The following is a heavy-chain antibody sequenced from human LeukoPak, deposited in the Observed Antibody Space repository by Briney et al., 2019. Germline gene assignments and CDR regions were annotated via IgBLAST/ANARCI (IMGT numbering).Heavy chain of an antibody. CDR1: GFTFSSYA. CDR3: ARVIQPTGRYYYGMDV. CDR2: ISYDGSNK. Sequence: PGRSLRLSRAASGFTFSSYAMHWVRQAPGKGLEWVAVISYDGSNKYYADSVKGRFTISRDNSKNTLYLQMNSLRAEDTAVYYCARVIQPTGRYYYGMDVWGQGTTVTVTS. D-gene: IGHD5-18*01. V-gene: IGHV3-30-3*01. J-gene: IGHJ6*02.